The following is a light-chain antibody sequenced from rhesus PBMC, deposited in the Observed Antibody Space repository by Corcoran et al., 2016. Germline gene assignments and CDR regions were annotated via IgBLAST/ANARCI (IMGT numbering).Light chain of an antibody. CDR3: QQYNSSPWT. V-gene: IGKV1-22*01. J-gene: IGKJ1*01. Sequence: DIQMTQSPSSLSASVGDTVTITCRASQSLSSWLAWYQQKPGKAPKPLIYEASSLKSGVPSRFSGSGSGTDFTLTISSLQAEDFATYYGQQYNSSPWTIGQGTRVEIK. CDR2: EAS. CDR1: QSLSSW.